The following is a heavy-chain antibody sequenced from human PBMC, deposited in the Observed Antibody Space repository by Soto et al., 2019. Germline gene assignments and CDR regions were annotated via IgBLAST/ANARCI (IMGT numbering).Heavy chain of an antibody. CDR3: ALSYYDSSGYYDNGIEYFQH. CDR1: GGSFGGYY. D-gene: IGHD3-22*01. V-gene: IGHV4-34*01. J-gene: IGHJ1*01. CDR2: INHSGST. Sequence: TLSLPCAVYGGSFGGYYWGWILQAPGNGLWCVLEINHSGSTNYNPSLKSRVTISVDTSKKQFSLKLRSMTAADTARSRCALSYYDSSGYYDNGIEYFQHWGQGTLVTVSS.